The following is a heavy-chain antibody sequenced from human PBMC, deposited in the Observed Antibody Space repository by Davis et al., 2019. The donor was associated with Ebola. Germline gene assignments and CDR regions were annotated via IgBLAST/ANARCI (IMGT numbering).Heavy chain of an antibody. CDR2: IRGRDETA. J-gene: IGHJ5*01. Sequence: PGGSLRLSCTASGFVFINHAMTWVRQAPGKGLERISVIRGRDETAYYTDSVKGRFTISTDTSQKTVHLQMNSLRVEDTAVYYCAKGGWELLSSYDSWGQGTLVTVSS. D-gene: IGHD4-23*01. V-gene: IGHV3-23*01. CDR1: GFVFINHA. CDR3: AKGGWELLSSYDS.